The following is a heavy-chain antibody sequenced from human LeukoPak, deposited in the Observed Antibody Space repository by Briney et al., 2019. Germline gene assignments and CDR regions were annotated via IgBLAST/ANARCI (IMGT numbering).Heavy chain of an antibody. Sequence: PSHTLSLTCTASGGSISSGSNNWSWIGQAPGKGLEWIGRIYTSGTNNYNNSLSSRITISVATSKNQFSLKLSSVTAADTAVYYCAREVGYCSSTSCYSPFDPWGQGTLVTVSS. V-gene: IGHV4-61*02. CDR1: GGSISSGSNN. CDR3: AREVGYCSSTSCYSPFDP. D-gene: IGHD2-2*01. J-gene: IGHJ5*02. CDR2: IYTSGTN.